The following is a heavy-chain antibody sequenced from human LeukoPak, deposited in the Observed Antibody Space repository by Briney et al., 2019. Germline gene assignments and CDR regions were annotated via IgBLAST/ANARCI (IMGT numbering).Heavy chain of an antibody. V-gene: IGHV4-38-2*01. Sequence: PSETLSLTCAVSGYSISSGYYWGWIRQPPGKGLEWIGSIYHSGSTYYNPSLKSRVTISVDTSENQFSLKLSSVTAADTAVYYCARHSGDLRFLEWLLDYWGQGTLVTVPS. CDR1: GYSISSGYY. J-gene: IGHJ4*02. D-gene: IGHD3-3*01. CDR2: IYHSGST. CDR3: ARHSGDLRFLEWLLDY.